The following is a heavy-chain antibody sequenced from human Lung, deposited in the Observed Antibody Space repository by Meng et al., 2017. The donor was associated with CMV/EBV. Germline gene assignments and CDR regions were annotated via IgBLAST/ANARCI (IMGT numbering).Heavy chain of an antibody. J-gene: IGHJ1*01. D-gene: IGHD4-17*01. Sequence: SXTLSLXCAVYGGSFSGYYWSWIRQPPGKGLEWIGEINHSGSTNYNPSLKSRVTISVDTSKNQFSLKLSSVTAADTAVYYCARAQSTVTTGRNFQYWGQGNXV. CDR2: INHSGST. CDR1: GGSFSGYY. CDR3: ARAQSTVTTGRNFQY. V-gene: IGHV4-34*01.